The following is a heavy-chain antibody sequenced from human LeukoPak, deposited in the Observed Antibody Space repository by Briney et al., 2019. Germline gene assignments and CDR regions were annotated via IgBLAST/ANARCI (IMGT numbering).Heavy chain of an antibody. J-gene: IGHJ4*02. D-gene: IGHD3-22*01. CDR1: GGSISSSSYY. Sequence: SETLSLTCTVSGGSISSSSYYWGWIRQPPGKGLEWIGGIYYSGSTYYNPSLKSRVTISVDTSENQFSLKLSSVTAADTAVYYCARHRHYYDSSGYYYRYFDYWGQGTLVTVSS. CDR3: ARHRHYYDSSGYYYRYFDY. V-gene: IGHV4-39*01. CDR2: IYYSGST.